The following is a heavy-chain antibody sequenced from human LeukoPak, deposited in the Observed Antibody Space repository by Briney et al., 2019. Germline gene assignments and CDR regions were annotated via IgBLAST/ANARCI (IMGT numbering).Heavy chain of an antibody. V-gene: IGHV1-24*01. D-gene: IGHD2-8*01. CDR3: ATGGLLVYRGGWDRDDAFDI. J-gene: IGHJ3*02. Sequence: ASVKVSCKVSGYTLTELSMHWVRQAPGKGLEWMGGFNAEDGETIYAQKFQGRVTMTEDTSTDTAYMELSSLRSEDTAVYYCATGGLLVYRGGWDRDDAFDIWGQGTMVTVSS. CDR2: FNAEDGET. CDR1: GYTLTELS.